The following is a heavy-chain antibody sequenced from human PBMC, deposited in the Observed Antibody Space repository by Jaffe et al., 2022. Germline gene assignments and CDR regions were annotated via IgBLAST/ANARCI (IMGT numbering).Heavy chain of an antibody. Sequence: QVQLQESGPGLVKPSETLSLTCTVSGGSISSYYWSWIRQPPGKGLEWIGYIYYSGSTNYNPSLKSRVTISVDTSKNQFSLKLSSVTAADTAVYYCARATEMRWLQPDAFDIWGQGTMVTVSS. CDR3: ARATEMRWLQPDAFDI. D-gene: IGHD5-12*01. CDR2: IYYSGST. V-gene: IGHV4-59*01. J-gene: IGHJ3*02. CDR1: GGSISSYY.